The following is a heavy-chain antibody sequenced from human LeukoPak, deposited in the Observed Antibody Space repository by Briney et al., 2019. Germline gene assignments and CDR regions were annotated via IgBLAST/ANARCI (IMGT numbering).Heavy chain of an antibody. D-gene: IGHD3-22*01. Sequence: PGGSLRLSCAASGFTFDDYAMHWVRQAPGKGLEWVSGISWNSGSIGYADSVKGRFTISRDNAKNSLYLQMNNLRAEDTALYYCAKDGDSSGYYYWFDPWGQGTLVTVSS. CDR3: AKDGDSSGYYYWFDP. J-gene: IGHJ5*02. V-gene: IGHV3-9*01. CDR1: GFTFDDYA. CDR2: ISWNSGSI.